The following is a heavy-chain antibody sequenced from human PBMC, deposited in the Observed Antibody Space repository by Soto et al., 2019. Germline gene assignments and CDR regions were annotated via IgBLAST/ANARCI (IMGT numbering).Heavy chain of an antibody. CDR3: DRYRGKYQGPVDH. J-gene: IGHJ4*02. Sequence: QVQLVESGGGVVQPGRSLRLSCAASGFIFSNYGMHWVRQAPGKGLEWLAVISYDGSNKHYADSVKGRFTVPRDNPKNRRYIPKNSLGAEGAAVYFRDRYRGKYQGPVDHCGVGTVVPVSS. V-gene: IGHV3-30*03. D-gene: IGHD2-2*01. CDR2: ISYDGSNK. CDR1: GFIFSNYG.